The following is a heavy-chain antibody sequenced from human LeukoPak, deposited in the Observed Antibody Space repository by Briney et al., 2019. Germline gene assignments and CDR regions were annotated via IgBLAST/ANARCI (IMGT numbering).Heavy chain of an antibody. J-gene: IGHJ6*03. CDR2: IYYSGST. CDR1: GGSISSGDDY. Sequence: SQTLSLTCTVSGGSISSGDDYWSWIRQPPGKGLEWIGYIYYSGSTYSNPSLKSRVTISVDTSKNQFSLKLSSVTAADTAVYYCARDTIVVVPAARGGGWYYYMDVWGKGTTVTVSS. CDR3: ARDTIVVVPAARGGGWYYYMDV. D-gene: IGHD2-2*01. V-gene: IGHV4-30-4*08.